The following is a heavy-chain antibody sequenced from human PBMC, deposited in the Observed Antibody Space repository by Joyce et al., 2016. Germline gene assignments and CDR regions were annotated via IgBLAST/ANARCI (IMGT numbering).Heavy chain of an antibody. D-gene: IGHD1-26*01. CDR1: GFTFRNYW. V-gene: IGHV3-74*01. CDR2: SNSDGSST. CDR3: ARGGNSGNYNDDWYFDL. J-gene: IGHJ2*01. Sequence: EVQLVESGGGLVQPGGSLRLSCAASGFTFRNYWMHWVRQVSGKGLVWVSRSNSDGSSTNYADSERGRFTISRDNAKNTLFLQMNSLRAEDTAVYYCARGGNSGNYNDDWYFDLWGRGTLVTVSS.